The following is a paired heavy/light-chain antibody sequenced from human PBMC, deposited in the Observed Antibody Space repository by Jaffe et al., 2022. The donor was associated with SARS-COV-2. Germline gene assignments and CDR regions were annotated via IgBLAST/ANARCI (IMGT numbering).Heavy chain of an antibody. D-gene: IGHD2-15*01. V-gene: IGHV5-51*01. CDR2: IYPGDSRT. CDR1: GYSFTSYW. CDR3: AIDTDYGGSGWDYFDR. J-gene: IGHJ4*02. Sequence: EVQLVQSGAEVKKPGESLKISCKGSGYSFTSYWIAWVRQMPGKGLEWMGIIYPGDSRTTYSPSFQGQVTISADKSISTAYLQWSSLKASDTAMYYCAIDTDYGGSGWDYFDRWGQGTLVTVSS.
Light chain of an antibody. CDR1: QSLVFSDGNTY. Sequence: DVVMTQSPLSLPVTLGQPASIFCRSSQSLVFSDGNTYLNWFQQRPGQSPRRLIYKVSNRDSGVPDRFSGSGSGTDFTLKISRVEAEDVGVYYCMQATHWPRTFGQGTKLEIK. J-gene: IGKJ2*01. CDR3: MQATHWPRT. CDR2: KVS. V-gene: IGKV2-30*01.